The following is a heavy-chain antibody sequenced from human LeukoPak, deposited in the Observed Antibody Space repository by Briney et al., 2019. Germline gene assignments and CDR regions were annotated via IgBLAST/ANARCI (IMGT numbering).Heavy chain of an antibody. D-gene: IGHD1-26*01. CDR1: GYTFTDYY. Sequence: ASVKVSCKASGYTFTDYYMHWVRQAPGQGREWMGWINPHSGGTDHAQKFQGRVTMTRDTSISTAYMELSRLRSDDTAVYYCARDMDSGPDFFDYWGQGTLVTVSS. J-gene: IGHJ4*02. V-gene: IGHV1-2*02. CDR2: INPHSGGT. CDR3: ARDMDSGPDFFDY.